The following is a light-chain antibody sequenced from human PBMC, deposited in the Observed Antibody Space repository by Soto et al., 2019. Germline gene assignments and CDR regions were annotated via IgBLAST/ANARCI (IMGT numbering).Light chain of an antibody. CDR1: RGHSDYA. V-gene: IGLV4-69*01. J-gene: IGLJ3*02. CDR2: VTSDGSH. Sequence: QPVLTQSPSASASPGASVKLTCTLSRGHSDYAIAWHQQQPEKGPRYLMKVTSDGSHTKGDGIPDRFSGSSSGADRYLTISSRRSDEEADDYCQAWGTGGVFGGGTKLTVL. CDR3: QAWGTGGV.